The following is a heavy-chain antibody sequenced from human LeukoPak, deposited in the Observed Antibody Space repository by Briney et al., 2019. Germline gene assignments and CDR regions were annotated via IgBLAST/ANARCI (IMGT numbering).Heavy chain of an antibody. CDR2: INHSGST. CDR3: ARETLTYSSSSYRASNFDI. V-gene: IGHV4-34*01. CDR1: GGSFSGYY. J-gene: IGHJ3*02. D-gene: IGHD6-13*01. Sequence: SETLSLTCAVYGGSFSGYYWSWIRQPPGKGLEWIGEINHSGSTNYNPSLKSRVTISVDTSKNQFSLKLSSVTAADTAVYYCARETLTYSSSSYRASNFDIWGQGTMVTVSS.